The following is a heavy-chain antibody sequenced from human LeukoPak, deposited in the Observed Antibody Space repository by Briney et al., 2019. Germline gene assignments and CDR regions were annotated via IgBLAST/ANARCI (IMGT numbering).Heavy chain of an antibody. Sequence: GGSLRLSCAASGFTFSSYAMSWVRQAPGKGLKWVSAISGSGGSTYYADSVKGRFTISRDNSKNTLYLQMNSLRAEDTAVYYCAKDIIVVVPAAISYWGQGTLVTVSS. V-gene: IGHV3-23*01. J-gene: IGHJ4*02. CDR3: AKDIIVVVPAAISY. D-gene: IGHD2-2*02. CDR1: GFTFSSYA. CDR2: ISGSGGST.